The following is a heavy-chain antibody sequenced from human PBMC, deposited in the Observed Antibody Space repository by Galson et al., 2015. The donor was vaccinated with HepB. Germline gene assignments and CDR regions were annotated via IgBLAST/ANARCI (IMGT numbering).Heavy chain of an antibody. CDR2: TRNKASSYST. J-gene: IGHJ4*02. D-gene: IGHD3-10*01. V-gene: IGHV3-72*01. CDR3: VRDNGGLDS. Sequence: SLRLSCAASGFSFSDHSMDWVRQAPGKGLEWLGRTRNKASSYSTEYAASVKGRFTISRDEPKKTLYLQMNSLKTEDTAIYYCVRDNGGLDSGGQGPLVTVSS. CDR1: GFSFSDHS.